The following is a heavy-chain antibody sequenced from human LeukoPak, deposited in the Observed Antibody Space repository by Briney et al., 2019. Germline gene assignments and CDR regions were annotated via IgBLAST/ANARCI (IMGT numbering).Heavy chain of an antibody. J-gene: IGHJ4*02. CDR3: AREVAARASLGD. CDR1: GGSISSGGYY. Sequence: SQTLSLTCTVSGGSISSGGYYWSWIRQPPGKGLEWIGYIYHSGSTYYNPSLKSRVTISVDRSKNQFSLKLSSVTAADTAVYYCAREVAARASLGDWGQGTLVTVSP. V-gene: IGHV4-30-2*01. D-gene: IGHD6-6*01. CDR2: IYHSGST.